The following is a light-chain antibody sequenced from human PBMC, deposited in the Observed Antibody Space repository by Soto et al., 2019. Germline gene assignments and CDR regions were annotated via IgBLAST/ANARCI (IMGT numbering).Light chain of an antibody. V-gene: IGLV1-47*01. J-gene: IGLJ2*01. Sequence: QSVLTQPPSASGTPGQRVTIACSGSSSNIGSTFVSWYQQLPGTAPKLLMYRNNQRPSGVPDPFAGYKSGTSASLAISGLRSEDEADYYCAAWDDSLSGPVFGGGTKLTVL. CDR3: AAWDDSLSGPV. CDR2: RNN. CDR1: SSNIGSTF.